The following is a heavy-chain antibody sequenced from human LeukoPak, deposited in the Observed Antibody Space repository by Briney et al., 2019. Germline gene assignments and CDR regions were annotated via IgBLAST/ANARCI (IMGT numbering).Heavy chain of an antibody. V-gene: IGHV4-59*01. CDR1: GGSISSYY. CDR3: ASGYSYGPDAFDI. D-gene: IGHD5-18*01. Sequence: SETLSLTCTVSGGSISSYYWSWIRQPPGKGLEWIGYIYYSGSTNYNPSLKSRVTISVDTSKNQSSLKLSSVTAADTAAYYCASGYSYGPDAFDIWGQGTMVTVSS. J-gene: IGHJ3*02. CDR2: IYYSGST.